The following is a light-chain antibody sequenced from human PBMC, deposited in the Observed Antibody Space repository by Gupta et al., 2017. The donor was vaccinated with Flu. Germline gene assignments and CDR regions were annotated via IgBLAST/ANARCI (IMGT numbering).Light chain of an antibody. CDR1: QSLLHRNGYNE. J-gene: IGKJ1*01. V-gene: IGKV2-28*01. Sequence: VAPGHPASIACRSSQSLLHRNGYNELEWYQQKPGQAPKRLIYLASKRDYGVPDRFRGSGSGTDCTLKISRVEAEDVGIYYCMQGLQTPWTFGQGTKVEIK. CDR3: MQGLQTPWT. CDR2: LAS.